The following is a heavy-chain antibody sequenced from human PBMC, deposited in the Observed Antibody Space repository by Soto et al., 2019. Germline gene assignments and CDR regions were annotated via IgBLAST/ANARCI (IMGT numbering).Heavy chain of an antibody. CDR3: ARGNTSRGIMIRSYNWLDP. Sequence: EVQLVESGGGLVQPGWSLRLSCAASGFTFSSDWMHWVRQARGKGLVLVSRRKSDGTRATYADFVKGRFTISRDYAKNMLNMEMNRLSAEDTALYCCARGNTSRGIMIRSYNWLDPWGQGTMVTVSS. CDR1: GFTFSSDW. CDR2: RKSDGTRA. D-gene: IGHD3-10*01. J-gene: IGHJ5*02. V-gene: IGHV3-74*01.